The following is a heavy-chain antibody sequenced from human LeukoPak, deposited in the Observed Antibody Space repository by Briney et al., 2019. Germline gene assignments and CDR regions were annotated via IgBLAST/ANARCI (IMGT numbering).Heavy chain of an antibody. J-gene: IGHJ4*02. V-gene: IGHV3-53*01. D-gene: IGHD1-1*01. CDR1: GFTFSSNS. CDR3: ARDRAGGSGFDY. Sequence: PGGSLRLSCAASGFTFSSNSMSWVRQAPGKGLEWVSVIYSVGNTFDSGSVKGRFTISRDNSKNTLYLQMNSLRAEDTAVYYCARDRAGGSGFDYWGQGTLITVSS. CDR2: IYSVGNT.